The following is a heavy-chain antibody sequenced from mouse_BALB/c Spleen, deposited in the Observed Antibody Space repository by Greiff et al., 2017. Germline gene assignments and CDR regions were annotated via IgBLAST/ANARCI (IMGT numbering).Heavy chain of an antibody. Sequence: EVQGVESGGGLVKPGGSLKLSCAASGFTFSSYAMSWVRQTPEKRLEWVATISSGGSYTYYPDSVKGRFTISRDNAKNTLYLQMSSLRSEDTAMYYCARRGTTVYFDYWGQGTTLTVSS. J-gene: IGHJ2*01. CDR3: ARRGTTVYFDY. CDR1: GFTFSSYA. D-gene: IGHD1-1*01. CDR2: ISSGGSYT. V-gene: IGHV5-9-3*01.